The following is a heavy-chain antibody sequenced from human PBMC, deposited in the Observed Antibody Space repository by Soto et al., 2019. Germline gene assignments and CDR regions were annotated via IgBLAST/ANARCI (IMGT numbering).Heavy chain of an antibody. CDR1: GFTFSSYS. CDR2: ISSSSSTI. V-gene: IGHV3-48*02. CDR3: ARDYGSGSYHLFDY. D-gene: IGHD3-10*01. Sequence: PGGSLRLSCAASGFTFSSYSMNWVRQAPGKGLEWVSYISSSSSTIYYADSVEGRFTISRDNAKNSLYLQMNSLRDEDTAVYYCARDYGSGSYHLFDYWGQGTLVTVSS. J-gene: IGHJ4*02.